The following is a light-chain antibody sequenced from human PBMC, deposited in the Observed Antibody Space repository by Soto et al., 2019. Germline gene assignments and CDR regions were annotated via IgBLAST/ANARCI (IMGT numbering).Light chain of an antibody. CDR2: DVS. Sequence: QSALTQPRSVSGSPGQSVTISCTGTSSDVGGYNYVSWYQQHPGKAPKLMIYDVSKRPSGVPDRFSGSKSGTAASLTISGLQAEDEADYYGCSYAGSYTVVFGGGTKLTVL. CDR1: SSDVGGYNY. CDR3: CSYAGSYTVV. V-gene: IGLV2-11*01. J-gene: IGLJ2*01.